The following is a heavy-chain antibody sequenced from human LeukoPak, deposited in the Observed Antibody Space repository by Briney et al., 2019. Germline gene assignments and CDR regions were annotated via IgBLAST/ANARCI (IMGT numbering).Heavy chain of an antibody. D-gene: IGHD4-17*01. J-gene: IGHJ4*02. V-gene: IGHV3-11*04. CDR3: ASHDYGVHFDY. Sequence: KPGGSLRLSCAASGFTFTDFYMSWIRQAPGKGLEWISYISSSVGSIYYADSVKGRFTISRDNAKNSLYLQMNSLRAEDTAVYYCASHDYGVHFDYWGQGTLVTVSS. CDR1: GFTFTDFY. CDR2: ISSSVGSI.